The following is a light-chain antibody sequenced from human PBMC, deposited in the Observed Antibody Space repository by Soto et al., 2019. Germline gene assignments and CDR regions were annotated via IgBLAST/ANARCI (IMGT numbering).Light chain of an antibody. Sequence: EIVLTQSPGTLSLSPGERATLSCRASQSVSSHYLAWYQQKPGQAPWLLIYGASTRATGIPDRFSGSGSGTDFTLTITRLEPEDFAVYSCQQYGSSPTFGGGTKVEIK. CDR1: QSVSSHY. CDR3: QQYGSSPT. V-gene: IGKV3-20*01. CDR2: GAS. J-gene: IGKJ4*01.